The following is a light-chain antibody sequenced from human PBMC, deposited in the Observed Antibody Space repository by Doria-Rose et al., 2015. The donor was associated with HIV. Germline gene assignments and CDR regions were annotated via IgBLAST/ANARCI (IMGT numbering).Light chain of an antibody. CDR2: DGS. Sequence: TQSPGTLSLSPGERATLSCRASQSFSSTYLAWYQQKPGQTPSLLIYDGSTRATGVPDRFSASGSGTDFTLTINRLEPEDFALYYCHQYGTSWTFGQGTKVEI. J-gene: IGKJ1*01. CDR3: HQYGTSWT. V-gene: IGKV3-20*01. CDR1: QSFSSTY.